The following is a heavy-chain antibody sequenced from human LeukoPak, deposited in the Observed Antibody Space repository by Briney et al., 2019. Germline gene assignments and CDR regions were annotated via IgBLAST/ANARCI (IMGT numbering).Heavy chain of an antibody. CDR2: IHYSGST. CDR1: GGSISRYY. Sequence: SETLSLICTVSGGSISRYYWSWIRQPPGKGLEWIGYIHYSGSTIYNPSLKSRVTILVDASKNQFSLKLSSLTAADTAFYYCARDRTELQLGALDIWDQGTTVTVSS. V-gene: IGHV4-59*01. D-gene: IGHD1-7*01. CDR3: ARDRTELQLGALDI. J-gene: IGHJ3*02.